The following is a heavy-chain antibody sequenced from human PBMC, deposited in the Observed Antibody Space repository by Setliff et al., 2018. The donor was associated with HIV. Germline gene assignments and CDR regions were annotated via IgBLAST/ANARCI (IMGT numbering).Heavy chain of an antibody. D-gene: IGHD7-27*01. J-gene: IGHJ2*01. CDR2: ISSSSRYI. CDR1: GFTFSNYN. Sequence: PGGSLRLSCAASGFTFSNYNINWVRQAPGKGLEWFSSISSSSRYIYYADSMKGRCTIASDNAKNSLYLQMNSLRAEDTAVYYCATLLTWGPSYWYFDLWGRGTLVTVSS. CDR3: ATLLTWGPSYWYFDL. V-gene: IGHV3-21*01.